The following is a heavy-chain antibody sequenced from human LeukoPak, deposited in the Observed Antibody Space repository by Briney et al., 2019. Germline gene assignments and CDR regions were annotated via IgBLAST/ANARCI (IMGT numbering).Heavy chain of an antibody. J-gene: IGHJ4*02. D-gene: IGHD6-19*01. CDR3: ARGRIAVAGAYLY. CDR2: INHSGST. V-gene: IGHV4-34*01. Sequence: SETLSLTCAVYGGSFSGYYWSWIRQPPGKGLEWIGEINHSGSTNYNPSLKSRVTISVDTSKDQFSLKLSSVTAADTAVYYCARGRIAVAGAYLYWGQGTLVTVSS. CDR1: GGSFSGYY.